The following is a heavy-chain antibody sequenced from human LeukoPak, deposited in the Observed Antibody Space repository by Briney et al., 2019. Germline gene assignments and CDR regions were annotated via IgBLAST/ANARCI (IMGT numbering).Heavy chain of an antibody. D-gene: IGHD6-19*01. V-gene: IGHV3-48*01. CDR1: GFTFSSYS. CDR3: ARAPGISGWSSDY. Sequence: GGSLRLSCAASGFTFSSYSMNWVRQAPGKGLEWVSYITSSSSTIYYADSVKGRFTISRDNAKNSLYLQMNSLRAEDTAVYYCARAPGISGWSSDYWGQGTLVTVSS. CDR2: ITSSSSTI. J-gene: IGHJ4*02.